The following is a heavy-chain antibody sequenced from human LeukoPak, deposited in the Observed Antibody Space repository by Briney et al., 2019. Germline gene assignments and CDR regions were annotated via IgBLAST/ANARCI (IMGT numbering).Heavy chain of an antibody. Sequence: GASVKVSCKASGYTFTSYGISWVRQAPGQGLEWMGWISAYNGNTNYAQKLRGRVTMTTDTSTSTAYMELSSLRSEDTAVYYCARGDFHGYCSSTSCYTLDYWGQGTLVTVSS. CDR2: ISAYNGNT. V-gene: IGHV1-18*01. CDR1: GYTFTSYG. J-gene: IGHJ4*02. D-gene: IGHD2-2*02. CDR3: ARGDFHGYCSSTSCYTLDY.